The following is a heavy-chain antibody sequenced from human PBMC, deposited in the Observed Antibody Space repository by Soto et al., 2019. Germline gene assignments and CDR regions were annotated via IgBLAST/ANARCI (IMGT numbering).Heavy chain of an antibody. D-gene: IGHD3-16*02. CDR1: GYTFTSYG. CDR2: ISAYNGNT. V-gene: IGHV1-18*01. CDR3: AGGGRGYPDRNWFDP. J-gene: IGHJ5*02. Sequence: GASVKVSCKASGYTFTSYGISWVRQAPGQGLEWMGWISAYNGNTNYAQKLQGRVTMTTDTSTSTAYMELRSLRSDDTAVYYCAGGGRGYPDRNWFDPWGKEPRVTVPS.